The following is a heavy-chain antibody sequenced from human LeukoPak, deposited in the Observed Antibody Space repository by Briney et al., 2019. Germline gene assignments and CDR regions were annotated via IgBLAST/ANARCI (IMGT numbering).Heavy chain of an antibody. CDR1: GFTFSSYS. V-gene: IGHV3-7*01. J-gene: IGHJ6*02. CDR2: IKQDGSEK. CDR3: AREGSDSSGSYGMDV. Sequence: GGSLRLSCAASGFTFSSYSMNWVRQAPGKGLEWVANIKQDGSEKYYVDSVKGRFTISRDNAKNSLYLQMNGLRAEDTAVYYCAREGSDSSGSYGMDVWGQGTTVTVS. D-gene: IGHD3-22*01.